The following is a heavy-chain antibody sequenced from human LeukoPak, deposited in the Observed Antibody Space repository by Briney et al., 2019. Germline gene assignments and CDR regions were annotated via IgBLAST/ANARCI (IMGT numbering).Heavy chain of an antibody. Sequence: GASVKVSCKISGYTLTEFSMHWVRQAPGKGLEWMGGFDPEDGETIYAQKFQGRVTMTEDTSTDTAYMELSSLRSEDTAVYFCATVEREYFDTSGYYDYWGQGTLLTVSS. CDR2: FDPEDGET. CDR3: ATVEREYFDTSGYYDY. D-gene: IGHD3-22*01. J-gene: IGHJ4*02. V-gene: IGHV1-24*01. CDR1: GYTLTEFS.